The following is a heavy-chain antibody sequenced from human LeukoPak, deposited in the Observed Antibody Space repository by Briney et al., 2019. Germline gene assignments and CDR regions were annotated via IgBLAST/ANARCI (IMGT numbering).Heavy chain of an antibody. CDR3: AKVILRANYGVQNFDY. J-gene: IGHJ4*02. CDR1: GFTFSSYA. Sequence: PGGSLRLSCAASGFTFSSYAMSWVRQAPGKGLEWVSANSVSGGSTYYADAVKGRFTISRDNAKSTLYLQMNSLRAEDTAVYYCAKVILRANYGVQNFDYWGQGALVTVAS. V-gene: IGHV3-23*01. CDR2: NSVSGGST. D-gene: IGHD4-17*01.